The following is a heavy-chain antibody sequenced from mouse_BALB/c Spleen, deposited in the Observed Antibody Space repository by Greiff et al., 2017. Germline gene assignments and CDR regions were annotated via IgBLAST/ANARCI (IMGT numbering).Heavy chain of an antibody. D-gene: IGHD2-1*01. Sequence: VQLQQSGAELMKPGASVKISCKATGYTFSSYWIEWVKQRPGQGLEWIGEINPSNGRTNYNEKFKSKATLTVDKSSSTAYMQLSSLTSEDTAVYYCARGGGNFPVAYWGQGTLVTVSA. V-gene: IGHV1S81*02. J-gene: IGHJ3*01. CDR3: ARGGGNFPVAY. CDR1: GYTFSSYW. CDR2: INPSNGRT.